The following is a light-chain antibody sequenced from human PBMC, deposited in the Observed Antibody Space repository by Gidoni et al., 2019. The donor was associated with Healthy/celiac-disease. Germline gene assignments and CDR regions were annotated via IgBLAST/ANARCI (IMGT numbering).Light chain of an antibody. CDR3: AAWDDSLSGWV. CDR2: RTN. CDR1: SSNIGSNS. Sequence: QSVLTQPPSASGTPGRRVTISCSGSSSNIGSNSVSWDQQLPGTAPKLLIYRTNQRPSGVPARFSGSKSGTSASLAISGLRSEDEADYYCAAWDDSLSGWVFGGGTKLTVL. J-gene: IGLJ3*02. V-gene: IGLV1-47*01.